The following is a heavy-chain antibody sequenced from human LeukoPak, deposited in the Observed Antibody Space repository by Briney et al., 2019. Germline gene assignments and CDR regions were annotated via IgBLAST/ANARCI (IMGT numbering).Heavy chain of an antibody. J-gene: IGHJ4*02. D-gene: IGHD1-26*01. CDR2: IYYGGTT. CDR3: AREILGAFPLDN. CDR1: GGSISSSDYY. V-gene: IGHV4-39*07. Sequence: SETLSLTCTVSGGSISSSDYYWGWIRQPPGKGLQWIGTIYYGGTTYYHPSLESRVPISLDTSRNQFSLQVTSLTAADTAVYYCAREILGAFPLDNWGQGTLVTVSS.